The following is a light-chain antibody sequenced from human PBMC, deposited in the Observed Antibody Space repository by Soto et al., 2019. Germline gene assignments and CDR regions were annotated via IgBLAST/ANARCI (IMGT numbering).Light chain of an antibody. CDR3: HQYDSLTPT. CDR2: DAT. V-gene: IGKV1-33*01. J-gene: IGKJ5*01. Sequence: DIQMTQSPSSLSASVGDRVTITCQASQDINNYLNWYQQKPGKAPKLLIVDATNLETGVPSRFSGGGSRTHCSFTISSLKPEDFATYYCHQYDSLTPTFGQGTRLEIK. CDR1: QDINNY.